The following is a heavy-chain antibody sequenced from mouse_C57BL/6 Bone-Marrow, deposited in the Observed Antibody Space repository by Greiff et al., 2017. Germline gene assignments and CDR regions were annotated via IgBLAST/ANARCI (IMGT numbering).Heavy chain of an antibody. CDR2: ISSGGSYT. D-gene: IGHD1-2*01. V-gene: IGHV5-6*02. Sequence: EVMLVESGGDLVKPGGSLKLSCAASGFTFSSYGMSWVRQTPDKRLAWVATISSGGSYTYYPDSVKGRFTISRDNAKNTLYLQMSSLKSEDTAMYYCARRGNTAYFDYWGQGTTLTVSS. J-gene: IGHJ2*01. CDR1: GFTFSSYG. CDR3: ARRGNTAYFDY.